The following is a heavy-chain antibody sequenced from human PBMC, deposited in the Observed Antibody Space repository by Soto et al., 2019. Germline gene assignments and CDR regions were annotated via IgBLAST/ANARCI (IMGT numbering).Heavy chain of an antibody. D-gene: IGHD6-13*01. CDR1: GGTFSSYT. CDR2: IIPILGIA. V-gene: IGHV1-69*04. J-gene: IGHJ4*02. Sequence: SVKVSCKASGGTFSSYTISWVRQAPGQGLEWMGRIIPILGIANYAQKFQGRVTITADKSTSTAYMELSSLRSEDTAVYYCARDQQLEYFDYWGQGTLVTGLL. CDR3: ARDQQLEYFDY.